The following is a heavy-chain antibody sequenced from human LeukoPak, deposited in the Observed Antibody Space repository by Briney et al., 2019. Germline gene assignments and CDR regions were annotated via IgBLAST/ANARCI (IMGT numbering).Heavy chain of an antibody. D-gene: IGHD2-2*01. Sequence: GGSLRLSCAASGFTFSNAWMNWVRQAPGKGLEWVGRIKSKTDGGTTDYAAPVKGRFTISRDDSKNTLYLQMNSLKTEDTAVYYCTTAEYSSTSCYVTEYFQHWGQGTLVTVSS. V-gene: IGHV3-15*07. CDR2: IKSKTDGGTT. CDR3: TTAEYSSTSCYVTEYFQH. CDR1: GFTFSNAW. J-gene: IGHJ1*01.